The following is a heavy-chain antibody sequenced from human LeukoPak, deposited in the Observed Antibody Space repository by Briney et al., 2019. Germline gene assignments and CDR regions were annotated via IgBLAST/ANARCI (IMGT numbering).Heavy chain of an antibody. V-gene: IGHV3-21*01. Sequence: GGSVRLSCAASGFIFNTFNMNWVRQAPGEGLEWVSSITSGGDYIYYADSVKGRFTTSRDNAKNSLSLQLNSLRVEGTAVYYCARGHYDVLAASYKWTPDYWGQGTLVTVSS. J-gene: IGHJ4*02. CDR3: ARGHYDVLAASYKWTPDY. CDR1: GFIFNTFN. CDR2: ITSGGDYI. D-gene: IGHD3-9*01.